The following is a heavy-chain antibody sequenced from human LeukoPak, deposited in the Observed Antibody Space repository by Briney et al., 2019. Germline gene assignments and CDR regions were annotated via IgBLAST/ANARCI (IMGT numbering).Heavy chain of an antibody. Sequence: PGGSLRLSCAASGFTFSDHYMDWVRQAPGKGLEWVAFIRYDGSNKYYADSVKGRFTISRDNSKNTLYLQMNSLRAEDTAVYYCAKDHDYGDYVNEFLDYWGQGTLVTVSS. CDR3: AKDHDYGDYVNEFLDY. D-gene: IGHD4-17*01. CDR2: IRYDGSNK. CDR1: GFTFSDHY. J-gene: IGHJ4*02. V-gene: IGHV3-30*02.